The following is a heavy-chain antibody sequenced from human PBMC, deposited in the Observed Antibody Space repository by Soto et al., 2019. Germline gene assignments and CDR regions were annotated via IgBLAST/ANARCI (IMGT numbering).Heavy chain of an antibody. Sequence: SETLSLTCAVSGGSISSSNWWSWVRQPPGKGLEWIGEIYHSGSTTYNPSLKSRVTISVDKSKNHFSLKLSSVTAADTAVYYCARAALLGYCSSTSCSLFDPLGQGTLVTVSS. D-gene: IGHD2-2*01. V-gene: IGHV4-4*02. CDR1: GGSISSSNW. CDR3: ARAALLGYCSSTSCSLFDP. CDR2: IYHSGST. J-gene: IGHJ5*02.